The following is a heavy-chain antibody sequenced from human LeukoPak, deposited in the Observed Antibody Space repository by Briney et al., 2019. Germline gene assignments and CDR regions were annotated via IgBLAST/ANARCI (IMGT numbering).Heavy chain of an antibody. D-gene: IGHD6-13*01. J-gene: IGHJ5*02. Sequence: PSETLSLTCAVSGYSISSSNWWGWIRQPPGKGLEWIGYIYYSGRTHYNPSLKSRVTMSVDTSKNQFSPKLSSVTAVDTAVYYCARSSNWSLDPWGQGTLVTISS. V-gene: IGHV4-28*01. CDR1: GYSISSSNW. CDR2: IYYSGRT. CDR3: ARSSNWSLDP.